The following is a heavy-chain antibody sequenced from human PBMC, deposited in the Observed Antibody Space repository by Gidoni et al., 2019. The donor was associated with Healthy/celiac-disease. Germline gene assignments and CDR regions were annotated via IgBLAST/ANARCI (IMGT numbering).Heavy chain of an antibody. D-gene: IGHD3-10*01. Sequence: EVQLVESGGGLVQPGGSLRLSCAASGFTFSSYDIHWVRQATGKGLEWVSAIGTAGDTYYPGSVKGRFTISRENAKNSLYLQMNSLRAGDTAVYYCARGLGISGVDYWGQGTLVTVSS. CDR1: GFTFSSYD. V-gene: IGHV3-13*04. J-gene: IGHJ4*02. CDR3: ARGLGISGVDY. CDR2: IGTAGDT.